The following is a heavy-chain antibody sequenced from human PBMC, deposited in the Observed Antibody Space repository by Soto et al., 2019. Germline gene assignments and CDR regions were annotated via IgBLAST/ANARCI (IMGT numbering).Heavy chain of an antibody. Sequence: GGSLRLSCAASGFTFSDYYMSWIRQAPGKGLEWVSYISSSSSYTNYADSVKGRFTISRDNAKNSLYLQMNSLRAEYTAVYYCARVLAAAGTANWFDPWGQGTLVTVSS. CDR2: ISSSSSYT. V-gene: IGHV3-11*05. D-gene: IGHD6-13*01. CDR1: GFTFSDYY. J-gene: IGHJ5*02. CDR3: ARVLAAAGTANWFDP.